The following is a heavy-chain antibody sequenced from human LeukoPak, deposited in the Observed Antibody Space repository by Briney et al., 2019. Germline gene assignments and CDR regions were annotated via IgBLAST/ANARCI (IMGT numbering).Heavy chain of an antibody. J-gene: IGHJ6*03. CDR1: GGSISSYY. CDR2: IYYSGST. V-gene: IGHV4-59*01. CDR3: ARDRGYDILTGYYYYMDV. D-gene: IGHD3-9*01. Sequence: PSETLSLTCTVSGGSISSYYWSWIRQPPGKGLEWIGYIYYSGSTNYNPSLKSRVTISVDTSKNQFSLKLSSVTAADTAVYYCARDRGYDILTGYYYYMDVWGKGTTVTVSS.